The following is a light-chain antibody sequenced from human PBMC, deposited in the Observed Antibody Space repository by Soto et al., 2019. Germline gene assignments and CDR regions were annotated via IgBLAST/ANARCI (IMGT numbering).Light chain of an antibody. CDR3: QQRSNWPLMYT. CDR1: QSVSSSY. J-gene: IGKJ2*01. V-gene: IGKV3D-20*02. CDR2: GAS. Sequence: EILLTQSPGTLSLSPGERATLSCRASQSVSSSYLAWYQQKPGQAPRLLIYGASSRATGIPDRFSGSGSGTDFTLTISSLEPEDFAVYYCQQRSNWPLMYTFGQGTKVDIK.